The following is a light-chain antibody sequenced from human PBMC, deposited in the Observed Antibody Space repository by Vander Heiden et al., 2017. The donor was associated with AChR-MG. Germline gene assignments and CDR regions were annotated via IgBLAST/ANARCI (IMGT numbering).Light chain of an antibody. V-gene: IGKV3-15*01. CDR3: QQYNNWPPYT. CDR1: QSVSSN. J-gene: IGKJ2*01. CDR2: GAS. Sequence: VLTQSPATLSVSPGERATLSCRASQSVSSNLAWYQQKPGQAPRLLIYGASTRATGIPARFSGSGSGTEFTLTISSLQSEDFAVYYCQQYNNWPPYTFGQGTKLEIK.